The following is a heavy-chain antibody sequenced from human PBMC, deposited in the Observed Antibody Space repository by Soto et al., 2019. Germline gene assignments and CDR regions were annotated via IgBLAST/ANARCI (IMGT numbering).Heavy chain of an antibody. J-gene: IGHJ4*02. CDR3: ARDYGAAAGPVYFDY. D-gene: IGHD6-13*01. Sequence: GGSLRLSCAASGFTFSSYAMHWVRQAPGKGLEWVAVISYDGSNKYYADSVKGRFTISRDNSKNTLYLQMNSLRAEDTAVYYCARDYGAAAGPVYFDYWGQGTLVTVSS. CDR1: GFTFSSYA. CDR2: ISYDGSNK. V-gene: IGHV3-30-3*01.